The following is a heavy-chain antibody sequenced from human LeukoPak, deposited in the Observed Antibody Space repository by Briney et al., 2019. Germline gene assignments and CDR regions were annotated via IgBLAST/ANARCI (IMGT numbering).Heavy chain of an antibody. CDR3: ARAFSDDSSGWTAFDI. V-gene: IGHV3-53*01. J-gene: IGHJ3*02. D-gene: IGHD3-22*01. Sequence: GGSLRLSCAASGFTVSSNYMSWVRQAPGKGLGWVSVIYSGGSTYYADSVKGRFTISRDNSKNTLYLQMNSLRAEDTAMYYCARAFSDDSSGWTAFDIWGQGTMVTVSS. CDR2: IYSGGST. CDR1: GFTVSSNY.